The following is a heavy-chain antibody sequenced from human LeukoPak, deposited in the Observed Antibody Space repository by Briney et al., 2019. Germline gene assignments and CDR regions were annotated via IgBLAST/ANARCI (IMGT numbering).Heavy chain of an antibody. V-gene: IGHV4-4*07. CDR1: SGSISSYY. CDR3: TRDMGSYYGH. D-gene: IGHD3-10*01. J-gene: IGHJ1*01. CDR2: IYSSGNT. Sequence: SETLSLTCTVSSGSISSYYWTWIRQPAGKGLEWIGRIYSSGNTNYNPSLKSRVSMSVDTSKNQFSLKLSSVTAADTAVYYCTRDMGSYYGHWGQGTLVTVSS.